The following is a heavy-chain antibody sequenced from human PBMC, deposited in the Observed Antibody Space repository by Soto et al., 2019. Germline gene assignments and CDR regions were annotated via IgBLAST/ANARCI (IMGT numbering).Heavy chain of an antibody. CDR2: IKSKTDGGTT. V-gene: IGHV3-15*07. J-gene: IGHJ6*02. D-gene: IGHD3-22*01. Sequence: PGGSLRLSCAASGFTFSNAWMNWVRQAPGKGLEWVGRIKSKTDGGTTDYAAPVKGRFTISRDDSKNTLYLQMNSLKTEDTAVYYCTTGVGYDSSGYGMDVWGQGTTVTVSS. CDR3: TTGVGYDSSGYGMDV. CDR1: GFTFSNAW.